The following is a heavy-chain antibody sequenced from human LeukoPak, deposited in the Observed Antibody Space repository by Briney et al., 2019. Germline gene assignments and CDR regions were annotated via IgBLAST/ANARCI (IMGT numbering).Heavy chain of an antibody. CDR2: IYPGDSDT. Sequence: GESLKISCKGSGYSFTSYWIGWVRQMPGKGLEWMGIIYPGDSDTRYSPSFQGQVTISADKSISTAYLQWSSLKASDTAMYCCARHGYYYDSSGSLQYADYWGQGTLVTVSS. D-gene: IGHD3-22*01. V-gene: IGHV5-51*01. CDR3: ARHGYYYDSSGSLQYADY. J-gene: IGHJ4*02. CDR1: GYSFTSYW.